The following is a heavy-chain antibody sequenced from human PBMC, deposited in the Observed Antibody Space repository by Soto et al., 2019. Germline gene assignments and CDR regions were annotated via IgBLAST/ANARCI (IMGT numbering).Heavy chain of an antibody. CDR3: ARDVLGGRYAMDV. J-gene: IGHJ6*02. Sequence: EVQLVESGGGLVQPGGSLRLSCAASGFTFSSYAMHWVRPAPGKGREYVSAISSNEGSTYYANSVKGRFTISRDNSKNTLYLQMGSLRAEDMAVYYCARDVLGGRYAMDVWGQGTTVTVSS. V-gene: IGHV3-64*01. D-gene: IGHD1-26*01. CDR2: ISSNEGST. CDR1: GFTFSSYA.